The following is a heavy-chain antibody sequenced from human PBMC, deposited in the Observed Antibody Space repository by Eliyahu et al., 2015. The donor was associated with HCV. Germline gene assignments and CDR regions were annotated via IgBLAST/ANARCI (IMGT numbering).Heavy chain of an antibody. V-gene: IGHV1-2*02. D-gene: IGHD3-9*01. Sequence: QVQLVQSGAEVKKPGASVKVSCKASGYTFTAYYMHWVRQAPGQGLQWMGWISPNSGDTNYAQNFQGRVTMTRDTSTSTAYMELSRLRSDDTAVYYCACILTGYSIDYWGQGTLVTVSS. J-gene: IGHJ4*02. CDR1: GYTFTAYY. CDR2: ISPNSGDT. CDR3: ACILTGYSIDY.